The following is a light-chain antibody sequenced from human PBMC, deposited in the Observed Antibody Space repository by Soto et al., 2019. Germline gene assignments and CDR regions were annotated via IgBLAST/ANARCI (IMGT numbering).Light chain of an antibody. Sequence: EFLMTQYPDTLPVSHGARATLSCRASQSVSSNLAWYQQKPGQAPRLLIYGASTRATGIPARFSGSGSGTEFTLTISSLQSEDFAVYYCQQYNNWPRTFGQGTKVDI. CDR3: QQYNNWPRT. V-gene: IGKV3-15*01. J-gene: IGKJ1*01. CDR2: GAS. CDR1: QSVSSN.